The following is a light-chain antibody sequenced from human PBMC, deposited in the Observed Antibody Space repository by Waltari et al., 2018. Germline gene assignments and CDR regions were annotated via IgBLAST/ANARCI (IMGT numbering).Light chain of an antibody. V-gene: IGLV2-14*03. CDR1: SNDVGGYNY. CDR2: DVN. CDR3: SSYTSSTSVI. Sequence: QSALPQPASVSGSPGQSITISCTGTSNDVGGYNYVSWYQQHPGKAPKVLIYDVNNRPSGVSNRFSGSKSGNTASLTISGLQAEDEADYFCSSYTSSTSVIFGGGTKVTVL. J-gene: IGLJ2*01.